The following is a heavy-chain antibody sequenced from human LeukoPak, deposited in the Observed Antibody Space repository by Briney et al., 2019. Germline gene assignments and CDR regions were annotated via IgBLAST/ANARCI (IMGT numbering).Heavy chain of an antibody. CDR2: INHNGNVS. J-gene: IGHJ4*02. Sequence: GGSLRLSCAASGFTFSSYWMNWARQAPGKGLEWVASINHNGNVSYYVDSVKGRFTISRDNAKNSLYLQMNSLRAEDTAVYYCLRDLNWSLDQWGQGTLVTVSS. CDR1: GFTFSSYW. CDR3: LRDLNWSLDQ. V-gene: IGHV3-7*01. D-gene: IGHD1-20*01.